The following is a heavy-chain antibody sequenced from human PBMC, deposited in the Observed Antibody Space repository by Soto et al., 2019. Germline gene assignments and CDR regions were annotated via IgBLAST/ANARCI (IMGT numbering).Heavy chain of an antibody. CDR1: GYTFTGYY. V-gene: IGHV1-2*02. CDR3: ARVLVHDTLTGYPY. D-gene: IGHD3-9*01. J-gene: IGHJ4*02. Sequence: ASVKVSCKASGYTFTGYYMHWVRQAPGQGLEWMGWINPNSGGTNYAQKFQGRVTMTRDTSISTAYMELSRLRSDDTAVYYCARVLVHDTLTGYPYWGQGTLVTVSS. CDR2: INPNSGGT.